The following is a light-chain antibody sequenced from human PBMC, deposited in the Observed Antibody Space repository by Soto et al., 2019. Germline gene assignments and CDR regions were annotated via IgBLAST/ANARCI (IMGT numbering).Light chain of an antibody. J-gene: IGKJ2*01. Sequence: DIVMTQSPDSLAVSLGERATINCKSSQSVLYSSNNKKYLAWYQQKPGQPPKLPIYWASTRESGVPDRFSGSGSGTDFTLTISSLQAEDVAVYYCQQYYSTPYTFGQRTTLEIK. CDR2: WAS. V-gene: IGKV4-1*01. CDR3: QQYYSTPYT. CDR1: QSVLYSSNNKKY.